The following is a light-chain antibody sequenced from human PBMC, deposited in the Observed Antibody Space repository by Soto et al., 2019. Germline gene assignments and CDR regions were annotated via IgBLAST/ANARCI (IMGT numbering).Light chain of an antibody. CDR1: QSVSSN. J-gene: IGKJ1*01. CDR2: GAS. V-gene: IGKV3-15*01. CDR3: QRYNNRPPKT. Sequence: IMVTQEPAAVGVARGESGSLSWRDSQSVSSNLAWYQQKPGQAPRLLIYGASTRATGIPARFSGSASGTGFTLTISSLRSQDFAVYHCQRYNNRPPKTFGRGTKVDIK.